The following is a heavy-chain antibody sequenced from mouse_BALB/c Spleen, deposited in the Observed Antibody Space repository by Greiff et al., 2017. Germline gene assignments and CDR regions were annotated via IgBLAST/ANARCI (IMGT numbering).Heavy chain of an antibody. CDR1: GFTFSSFG. V-gene: IGHV5-17*02. D-gene: IGHD2-3*01. Sequence: EVQGVESGGGLVQPGGSRKLSCAASGFTFSSFGMHWVRQAPEKGLEWVAYISSGSSTIYYADTVKGRFTISRDNPKNTLFLQMTSLRSEDTAMYYCARSRDGYYVYAMDYWGQGTSVTVSS. J-gene: IGHJ4*01. CDR3: ARSRDGYYVYAMDY. CDR2: ISSGSSTI.